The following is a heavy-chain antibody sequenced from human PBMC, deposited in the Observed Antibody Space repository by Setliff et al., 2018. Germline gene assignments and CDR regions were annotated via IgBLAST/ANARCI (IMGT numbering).Heavy chain of an antibody. CDR1: GFRFTSFG. Sequence: ASVQVSCKTSGFRFTSFGFSWVRQAPGQGLEWMGWFSPYSGESNYAQKFQDRLTLTADTSTATVFMELRSLTSDDTAVYYCARYVHFANHFDSWGQGTLVTVSS. J-gene: IGHJ4*02. V-gene: IGHV1-18*01. D-gene: IGHD3-10*02. CDR2: FSPYSGES. CDR3: ARYVHFANHFDS.